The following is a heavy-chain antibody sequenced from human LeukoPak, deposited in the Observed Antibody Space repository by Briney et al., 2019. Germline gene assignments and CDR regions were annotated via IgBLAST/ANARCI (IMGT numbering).Heavy chain of an antibody. V-gene: IGHV1-69*13. Sequence: GASVKVSCXASVGTFSSYAISWVRQALGQGLEWMAGIIPIFGTANYAQKFQGRVTITADESTSTAYMELSSLRSEDTAVYYCAMIVVVPAASGPWGQGTLVTVSS. D-gene: IGHD2-2*01. CDR1: VGTFSSYA. CDR2: IIPIFGTA. J-gene: IGHJ5*02. CDR3: AMIVVVPAASGP.